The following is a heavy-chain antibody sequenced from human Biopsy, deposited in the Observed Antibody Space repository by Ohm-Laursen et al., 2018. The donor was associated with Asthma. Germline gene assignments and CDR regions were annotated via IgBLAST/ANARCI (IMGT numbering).Heavy chain of an antibody. CDR1: GYTFISYA. J-gene: IGHJ3*02. Sequence: GASVKVSCKASGYTFISYAIHWVRQAPGQGLEWMGWISAYNGNTNCAQKLQGRATISRDTSASTAYMDLSSLRSEDTAVYYCARTYYDFLTGQVNDAFAMWGQGTMVTVSS. D-gene: IGHD3-9*01. CDR3: ARTYYDFLTGQVNDAFAM. CDR2: ISAYNGNT. V-gene: IGHV1-3*01.